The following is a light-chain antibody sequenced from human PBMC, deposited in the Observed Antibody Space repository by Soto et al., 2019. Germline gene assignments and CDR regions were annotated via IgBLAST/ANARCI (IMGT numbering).Light chain of an antibody. J-gene: IGKJ4*01. CDR1: QGINTW. Sequence: DIQMTQSPSSVSAFVGDRVTITCRASQGINTWLAWYQQKPGKAPKLLMNSASILHTGVSSRFTGGGSGTEFTLTINSLQPEDFATYYCQQSDTLPITFGGGTKVDIK. CDR3: QQSDTLPIT. CDR2: SAS. V-gene: IGKV1-12*01.